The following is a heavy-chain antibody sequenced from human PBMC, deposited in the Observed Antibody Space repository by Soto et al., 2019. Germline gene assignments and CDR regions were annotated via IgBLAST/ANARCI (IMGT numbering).Heavy chain of an antibody. CDR2: ITPFNGNT. J-gene: IGHJ4*02. D-gene: IGHD7-27*01. CDR1: GYTFTYRY. Sequence: QMQLVQSRAEVKKTGSSVKVSCKASGYTFTYRYLHWVRQAPGQALEWMGWITPFNGNTNYAQKFQDRVTITRDRSMSTDYMELSSLRSEDTAMYYCASTPPRLTGEFDYWGQGTLVTVSS. V-gene: IGHV1-45*02. CDR3: ASTPPRLTGEFDY.